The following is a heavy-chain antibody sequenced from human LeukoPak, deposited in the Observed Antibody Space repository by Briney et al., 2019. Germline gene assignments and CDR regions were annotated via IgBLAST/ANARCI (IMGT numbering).Heavy chain of an antibody. CDR2: VNLQGST. CDR3: AREGGPYRPLDY. CDR1: GGSITNTNY. J-gene: IGHJ4*02. V-gene: IGHV4-4*02. Sequence: PSGTLSLTCGVSGGSITNTNYWTWVRQPPGKGLEWIGEVNLQGSTNYNPSLMGRVAISVDTSENHISLQLTSVTAADTAVYYCAREGGPYRPLDYSDQGTLVTVSS.